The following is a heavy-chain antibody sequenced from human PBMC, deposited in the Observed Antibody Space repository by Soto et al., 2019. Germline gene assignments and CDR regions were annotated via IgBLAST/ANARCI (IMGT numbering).Heavy chain of an antibody. CDR3: AREVIPLTTDWYFDL. V-gene: IGHV4-30-4*08. CDR2: IYDSGSP. Sequence: TLSLSYTVSRGSIQSSTYYWGWIRQPPGKGLEWIGYIYDSGSPYYNPSLKSRVTISVDTSKNQFSLRLSSVTAADTAVYYCAREVIPLTTDWYFDLWGRGTLVTVSS. J-gene: IGHJ2*01. CDR1: RGSIQSSTYY. D-gene: IGHD4-17*01.